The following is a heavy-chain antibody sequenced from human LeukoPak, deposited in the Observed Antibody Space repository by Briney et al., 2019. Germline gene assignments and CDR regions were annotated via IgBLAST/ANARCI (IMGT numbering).Heavy chain of an antibody. CDR2: MNPNSGNT. CDR3: ARATTGAFDI. D-gene: IGHD4-17*01. Sequence: GASVKVFCKASGDTFTSYDINWVRQATGRGLEWMGWMNPNSGNTGYAQKFQGRVTITRNTSISTAYMELSSLRSEDTAVYYCARATTGAFDIWGQGTMVTVSS. J-gene: IGHJ3*02. V-gene: IGHV1-8*03. CDR1: GDTFTSYD.